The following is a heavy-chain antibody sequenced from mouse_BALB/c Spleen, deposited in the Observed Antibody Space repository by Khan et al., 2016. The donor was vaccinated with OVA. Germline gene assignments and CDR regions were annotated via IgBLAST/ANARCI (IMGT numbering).Heavy chain of an antibody. D-gene: IGHD2-13*01. CDR2: ISSTGST. V-gene: IGHV3-2*02. CDR3: ARSLYYSDSYAMDY. Sequence: EVQLQESGPGLVKPSQSLSLTCTVTGYSITSDYAWNWIRQFLGNKLEWMGYISSTGSTSYNPSLKSRISITRDTSKNQFFLHLNSVTTEDTATYYCARSLYYSDSYAMDYWGQGTSVTVSS. J-gene: IGHJ4*01. CDR1: GYSITSDYA.